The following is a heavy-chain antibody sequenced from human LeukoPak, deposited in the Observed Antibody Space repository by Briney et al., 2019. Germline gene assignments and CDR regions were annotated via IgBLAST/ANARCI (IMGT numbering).Heavy chain of an antibody. CDR2: IMPLFGTA. Sequence: SSVKVSCKTSGGTFNNTAISWVRQAPGQGLEWLGGIMPLFGTAGYAQKFQGRVTITKDESTRTVYLELTSLTSDDTAVYYCARDVHGDYGSGWFDPWGQGTLVSVSS. J-gene: IGHJ5*02. CDR1: GGTFNNTA. V-gene: IGHV1-69*05. D-gene: IGHD4-17*01. CDR3: ARDVHGDYGSGWFDP.